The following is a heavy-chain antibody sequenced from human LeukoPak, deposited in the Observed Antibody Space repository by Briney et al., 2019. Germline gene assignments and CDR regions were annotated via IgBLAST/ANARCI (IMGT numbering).Heavy chain of an antibody. V-gene: IGHV1-24*01. CDR2: FDPEDGET. Sequence: ASVKVSCKVSGYTLTELSMHWVRQAPGKGLEWMGGFDPEDGETIYAQKFQGRVTMTEDTSTDTAYMELSSLRSEDTAVYYCTRGPGVTIFGELGYYFDYWGQGTLVTVSS. J-gene: IGHJ4*02. CDR3: TRGPGVTIFGELGYYFDY. CDR1: GYTLTELS. D-gene: IGHD3-3*01.